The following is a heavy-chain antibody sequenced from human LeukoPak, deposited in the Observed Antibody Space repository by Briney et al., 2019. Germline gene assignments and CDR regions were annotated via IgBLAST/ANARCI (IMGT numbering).Heavy chain of an antibody. J-gene: IGHJ4*02. D-gene: IGHD6-19*01. V-gene: IGHV1-2*02. CDR3: ARESSSGWAN. CDR1: GYTFTGYY. Sequence: ASVKVSCKASGYTFTGYYMHWVRQAPGQGLEWMGMINPSGAYTSYAQKFQGRVTITRDTSISTAYMELSRLRSDDTAVYYCARESSSGWANWGQGTLVTVSS. CDR2: INPSGAYT.